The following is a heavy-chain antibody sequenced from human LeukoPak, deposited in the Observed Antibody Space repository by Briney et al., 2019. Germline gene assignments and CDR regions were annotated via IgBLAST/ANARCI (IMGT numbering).Heavy chain of an antibody. J-gene: IGHJ4*02. CDR2: ISSSSSYI. CDR3: ARGLIAAAGYFDY. CDR1: GFTFSSYS. V-gene: IGHV3-21*01. Sequence: GGSLRLSCAASGFTFSSYSMNWVRQAPGKGLEWVSSISSSSSYIYYADSVKGRFTISRDSAKNSLYLKMNSLRAEDTAVYYCARGLIAAAGYFDYWGQGTLVTVSS. D-gene: IGHD6-13*01.